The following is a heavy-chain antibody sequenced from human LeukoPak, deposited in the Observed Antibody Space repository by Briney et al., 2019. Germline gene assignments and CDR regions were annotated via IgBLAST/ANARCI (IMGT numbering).Heavy chain of an antibody. V-gene: IGHV3-33*01. CDR3: AAAYGEGWFDP. CDR1: GYNLSTYG. D-gene: IGHD4-17*01. CDR2: IWYDGNNK. J-gene: IGHJ5*02. Sequence: GGSLRLSCAASGYNLSTYGMHWVRQAPGKGLEWVADIWYDGNNKFYADSVKGRFTISRDNSKNTVHLQMYSLRDEDTAVYYCAAAYGEGWFDPWGQGTQVTVSS.